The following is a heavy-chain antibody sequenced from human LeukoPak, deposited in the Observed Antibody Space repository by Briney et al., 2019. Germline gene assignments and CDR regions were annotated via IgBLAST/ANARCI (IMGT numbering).Heavy chain of an antibody. CDR2: IYPGDSDT. V-gene: IGHV5-51*01. Sequence: GESLKISCKGSGYSFTTYWIAWVRQMPGKGLEWMGIIYPGDSDTRYSPSFQGQVIISADKSITTTYLQWSSLRAPDTAMYYCARVYDSSGYYSSFSYWGQGTLVTVSS. CDR3: ARVYDSSGYYSSFSY. D-gene: IGHD3-22*01. J-gene: IGHJ4*02. CDR1: GYSFTTYW.